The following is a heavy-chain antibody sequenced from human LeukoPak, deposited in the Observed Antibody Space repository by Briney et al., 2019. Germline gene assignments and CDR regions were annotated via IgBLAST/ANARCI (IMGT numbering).Heavy chain of an antibody. V-gene: IGHV3-53*01. D-gene: IGHD5-24*01. CDR3: AKGRARDGYSY. CDR2: IYSDGDI. CDR1: GFTVSDSY. Sequence: GGSLGLSCAASGFTVSDSYMSWVRQAPGKGLEWVSVIYSDGDIYYADSVKGRFTISRDNFKNTLYLQMNTLRAEDTAVYYCAKGRARDGYSYWGQGILVTVSS. J-gene: IGHJ4*02.